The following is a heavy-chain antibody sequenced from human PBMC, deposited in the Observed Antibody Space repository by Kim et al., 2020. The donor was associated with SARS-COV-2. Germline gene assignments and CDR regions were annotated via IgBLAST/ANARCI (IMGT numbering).Heavy chain of an antibody. CDR2: IGGDGEKT. CDR1: GFTFSTYA. CDR3: AGGHVIRYGIEV. V-gene: IGHV3-23*01. Sequence: GGSLRLSCAAAGFTFSTYAMSWVRQAPGRGLEWVSIIGGDGEKTYYADSVQGRFTISRDNSRNTVSLQMSGLRGEDTAVYYCAGGHVIRYGIEVSGQGAT. J-gene: IGHJ6*01.